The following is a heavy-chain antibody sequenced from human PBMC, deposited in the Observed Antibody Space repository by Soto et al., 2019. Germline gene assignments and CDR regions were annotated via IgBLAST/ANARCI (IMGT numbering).Heavy chain of an antibody. V-gene: IGHV3-30-3*02. CDR2: MPYDGNNN. Sequence: GGSLRLSCAASGFTFSSSTMHWVRQAPGKGLEWVAFMPYDGNNNYYADSVKGRFTTSKDNSKNPMFLQMNSLRPEDTAVYYCAKTPQNSGSNARLDYWGQGTLVTVSS. J-gene: IGHJ4*02. D-gene: IGHD1-26*01. CDR3: AKTPQNSGSNARLDY. CDR1: GFTFSSST.